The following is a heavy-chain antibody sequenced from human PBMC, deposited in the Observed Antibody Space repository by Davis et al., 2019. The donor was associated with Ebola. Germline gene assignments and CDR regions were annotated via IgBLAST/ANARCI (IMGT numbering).Heavy chain of an antibody. CDR1: GFTFSSYA. CDR3: ARGSDSDY. V-gene: IGHV3-23*01. Sequence: GESLKISCAASGFTFSSYAMSWVRQAPGKGLEWVSTISGSGGSTYYADSVKGRFTISRDNSKNTMYLQMNSLRAEDTAVYYCARGSDSDYWGQGTLVTVSS. J-gene: IGHJ4*02. CDR2: ISGSGGST.